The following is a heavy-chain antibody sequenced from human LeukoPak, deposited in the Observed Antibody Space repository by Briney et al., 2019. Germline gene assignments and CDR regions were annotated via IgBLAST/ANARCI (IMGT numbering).Heavy chain of an antibody. J-gene: IGHJ4*02. V-gene: IGHV3-23*01. CDR1: GFTFSSYA. CDR2: ISGSGGST. D-gene: IGHD3-3*01. CDR3: AKESYYDFWSGYYNFDY. Sequence: GGSLRLSCGASGFTFSSYAMRWVRQAPGKGLEWVSAISGSGGSTYYADSVRRRFTISRDNSKNTVYLQMNSLRAEDAAVLYCAKESYYDFWSGYYNFDYWGQGTLVTVSS.